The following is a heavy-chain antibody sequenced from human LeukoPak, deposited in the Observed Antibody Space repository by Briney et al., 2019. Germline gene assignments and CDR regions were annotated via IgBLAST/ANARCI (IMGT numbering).Heavy chain of an antibody. CDR2: IIPIFGTA. CDR3: ARDQRLRWRDAFDI. V-gene: IGHV1-69*13. D-gene: IGHD4-23*01. Sequence: SVKVSCKASGGTLSSYAISWVRQAPGQGLEWMGGIIPIFGTANYAQKFQGRVTITADESTSTAYMELSSLRSEDTAVYYCARDQRLRWRDAFDIRGQGTMVTVSS. J-gene: IGHJ3*02. CDR1: GGTLSSYA.